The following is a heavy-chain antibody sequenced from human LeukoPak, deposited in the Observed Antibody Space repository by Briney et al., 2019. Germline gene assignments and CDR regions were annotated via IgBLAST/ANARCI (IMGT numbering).Heavy chain of an antibody. V-gene: IGHV1-2*02. CDR2: INPHSDGT. J-gene: IGHJ4*02. D-gene: IGHD6-6*01. CDR1: GYTFTGYY. Sequence: ASVKVSCKASGYTFTGYYMHWVRQAPGQGLEWMGWINPHSDGTNYAQKFQGRVTMTTDTSTSTAYMELRSLRSDDTAVYYCVRGGKQLGFWGQGTLVTVSS. CDR3: VRGGKQLGF.